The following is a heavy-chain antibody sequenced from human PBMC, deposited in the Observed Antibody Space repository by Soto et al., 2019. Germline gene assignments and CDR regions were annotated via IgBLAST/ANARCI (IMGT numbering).Heavy chain of an antibody. D-gene: IGHD1-7*01. CDR1: GFTFSNAW. V-gene: IGHV3-15*01. CDR3: TTDYVIKTTDY. J-gene: IGHJ4*02. Sequence: EVQLVESGGGLVKPGGSLRLSCAASGFTFSNAWMSWVRQAPGKGLEWVGRIKSKTDGGTTDYAAPVKGRFTISRDDSKNTLYLQMNSMKTEDTAVYYCTTDYVIKTTDYWGQGTLVTVSS. CDR2: IKSKTDGGTT.